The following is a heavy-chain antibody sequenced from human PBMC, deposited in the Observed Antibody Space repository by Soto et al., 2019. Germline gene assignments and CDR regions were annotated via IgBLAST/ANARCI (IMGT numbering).Heavy chain of an antibody. Sequence: EVQLVESGGGLVQPGGYLRLSCVASGFTFDSYAMNWVRQAPGKGLEWLSYIGVNSGTIEYSDSVEGRFTISRDDGKSSLYLQMNSLRDEDTAVYFCARDHRWAFDYWGRGTLVTVTS. V-gene: IGHV3-48*02. CDR3: ARDHRWAFDY. CDR1: GFTFDSYA. CDR2: IGVNSGTI. D-gene: IGHD3-16*01. J-gene: IGHJ4*02.